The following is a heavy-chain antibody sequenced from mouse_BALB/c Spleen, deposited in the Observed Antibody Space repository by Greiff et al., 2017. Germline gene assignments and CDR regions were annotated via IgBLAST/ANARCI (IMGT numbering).Heavy chain of an antibody. J-gene: IGHJ4*01. CDR1: GYSFTGYN. CDR3: ARGFSDGYFMDY. Sequence: EVQLQQSGPELVKPGASVKISCTASGYSFTGYNMNWVKQSKGKSLEWIGNIDPYYGGTCYNQKFKGKSTLTVDKSSSTAYMQLKSLTSEDSAVYYCARGFSDGYFMDYWGQGTSVTVSS. V-gene: IGHV1-39*01. D-gene: IGHD2-3*01. CDR2: IDPYYGGT.